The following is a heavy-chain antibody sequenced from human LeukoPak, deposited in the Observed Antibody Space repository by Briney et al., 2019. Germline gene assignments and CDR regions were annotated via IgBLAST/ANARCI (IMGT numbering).Heavy chain of an antibody. V-gene: IGHV4-39*01. D-gene: IGHD3-9*01. CDR2: IYYSGST. CDR3: ASQKDILTGYSHFDY. Sequence: SETLSLTCTVSGGSISSSSYYWGWIRQPPGKGLKWIGSIYYSGSTYYNPSLKSRVTISVDTSENQFSLKLSSVTAADTAVYYCASQKDILTGYSHFDYWGQGTLVTVSS. CDR1: GGSISSSSYY. J-gene: IGHJ4*02.